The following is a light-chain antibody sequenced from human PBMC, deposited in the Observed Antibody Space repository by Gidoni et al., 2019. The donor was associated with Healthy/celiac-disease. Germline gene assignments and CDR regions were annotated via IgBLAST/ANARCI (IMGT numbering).Light chain of an antibody. J-gene: IGLJ1*01. CDR1: SSNIGSNT. CDR3: AAWDDSLNGRYV. Sequence: QSVLTQPPSASGTPGPRVTISCSGSSSNIGSNTVNWYQQLPGTAPKLLIYSNNQRPSGVPDRFSGSKSGTSASLAISGLQSEDEADYYCAAWDDSLNGRYVFGTGTKVTVL. CDR2: SNN. V-gene: IGLV1-44*01.